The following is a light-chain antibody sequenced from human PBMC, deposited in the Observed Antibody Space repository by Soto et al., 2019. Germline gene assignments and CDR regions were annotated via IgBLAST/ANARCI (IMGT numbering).Light chain of an antibody. CDR1: QSVYNNY. CDR3: QQYGLPPHS. Sequence: EIVLTQSPGTLSLSPGERATLSCRASQSVYNNYLAWYQQKPGQTPRLLVNGASNRATGIPDRFSGGGSGTDFTLTISSLDPEDFAVYYCQQYGLPPHSFGQGTRVEIK. J-gene: IGKJ2*01. CDR2: GAS. V-gene: IGKV3-20*01.